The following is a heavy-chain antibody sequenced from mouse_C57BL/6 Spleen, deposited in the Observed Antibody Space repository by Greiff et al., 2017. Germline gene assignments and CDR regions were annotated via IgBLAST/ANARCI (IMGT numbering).Heavy chain of an antibody. CDR3: ARTTTVVARYCAV. CDR2: IDPSDSYT. D-gene: IGHD1-1*01. CDR1: GYTFTSYW. Sequence: QVQLQQPGAELVRPGTSVKLSCKASGYTFTSYWMHWVKQSPGQGLEWIGVIDPSDSYTNYNQKFKGKDTLTVDTSSSTAYMQLSSLTSVDSAVYYCARTTTVVARYCAVWGTGTTVTVSS. J-gene: IGHJ1*03. V-gene: IGHV1-59*01.